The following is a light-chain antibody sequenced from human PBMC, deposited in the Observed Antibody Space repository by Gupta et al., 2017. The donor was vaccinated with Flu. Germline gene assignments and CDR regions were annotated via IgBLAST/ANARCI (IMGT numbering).Light chain of an antibody. J-gene: IGKJ5*01. Sequence: DRATLSCRASQSVSNYLGWYQQKPGQAPRLLIYDASNRATGTPARFSGSGSGTDFTLTISSLEPEDFAVYYCQQRSSWPSITFGQGTRLEIK. CDR3: QQRSSWPSIT. CDR2: DAS. CDR1: QSVSNY. V-gene: IGKV3-11*01.